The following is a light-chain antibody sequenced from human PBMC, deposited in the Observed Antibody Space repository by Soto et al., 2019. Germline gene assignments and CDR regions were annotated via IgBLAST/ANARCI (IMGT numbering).Light chain of an antibody. J-gene: IGLJ1*01. CDR1: SSDIGVYRY. CDR3: SSYSSSSTLYV. CDR2: EVT. Sequence: QSALTQPASVSGSPGQSITISCTGSSSDIGVYRYVTWYQQYPGKAPKLMIYEVTNRPSGVSNRFSGSKSGNTASLTISGLQAEDEADYYCSSYSSSSTLYVFGTGTKVTVL. V-gene: IGLV2-14*01.